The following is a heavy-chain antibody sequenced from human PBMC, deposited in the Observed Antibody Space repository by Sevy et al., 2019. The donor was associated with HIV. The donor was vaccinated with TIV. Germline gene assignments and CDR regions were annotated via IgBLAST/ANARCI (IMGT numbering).Heavy chain of an antibody. Sequence: SETLSLTCTVSGGSISSYYWSWIRQPAGKGLEWIGRIYTSGSTNYNPSLKSRVTMSLDTSKNQFAQKLSSVTAADTAVYYCAREYSSFYDNAGYYGMDVWGQGTTVTVSS. D-gene: IGHD6-6*01. CDR2: IYTSGST. V-gene: IGHV4-4*07. CDR1: GGSISSYY. CDR3: AREYSSFYDNAGYYGMDV. J-gene: IGHJ6*02.